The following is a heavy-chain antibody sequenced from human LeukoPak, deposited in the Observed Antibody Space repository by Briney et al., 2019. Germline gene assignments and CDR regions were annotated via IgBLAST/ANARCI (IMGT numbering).Heavy chain of an antibody. CDR3: ARPLRRLGEFEGALDY. Sequence: PGGSLRLSCAASGFTFSSYAMNWVRQAPGKGLEWVSAISGGGGSTYYADSVKGRFTISRDNSKNTLYLQMNSLRAEDTAVYYCARPLRRLGEFEGALDYWGQGTLVTVSS. D-gene: IGHD3-16*01. J-gene: IGHJ4*02. CDR2: ISGGGGST. CDR1: GFTFSSYA. V-gene: IGHV3-23*01.